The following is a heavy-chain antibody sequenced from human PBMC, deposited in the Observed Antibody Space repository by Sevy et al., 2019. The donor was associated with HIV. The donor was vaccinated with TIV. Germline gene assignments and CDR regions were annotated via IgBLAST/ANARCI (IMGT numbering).Heavy chain of an antibody. CDR2: ISPLPGIP. J-gene: IGHJ5*02. CDR1: GGTFSSYA. V-gene: IGHV1-69*04. D-gene: IGHD2-2*01. CDR3: ARDASSYCTSYSCYGGWFDP. Sequence: ASVKVSCKASGGTFSSYAINWVRQAPGQRLEWMGRISPLPGIPNYAQKFQGRVTITADKSTSTAYMEPSSLRYEDTAVYYCARDASSYCTSYSCYGGWFDPWGQGTLVTVSS.